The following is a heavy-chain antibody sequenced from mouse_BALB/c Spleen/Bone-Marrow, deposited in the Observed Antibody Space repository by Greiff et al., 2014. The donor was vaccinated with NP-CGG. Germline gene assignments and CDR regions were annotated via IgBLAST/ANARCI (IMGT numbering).Heavy chain of an antibody. V-gene: IGHV1S81*02. CDR3: SRGRRDALDY. CDR2: INPSNGGT. J-gene: IGHJ4*01. CDR1: GYTFTSYY. Sequence: LVESGAELVKPGASVKLSCKASGYTFTSYYVYWVKQRPGQGLEWFGEINPSNGGTNFNEKFKNKATLTVDKSSSTAYMQLSSLTSEDSAVYYCSRGRRDALDYWGQGTSVTVSS.